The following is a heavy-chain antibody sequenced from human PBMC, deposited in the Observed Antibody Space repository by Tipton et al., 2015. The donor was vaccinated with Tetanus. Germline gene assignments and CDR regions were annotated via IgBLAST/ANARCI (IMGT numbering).Heavy chain of an antibody. V-gene: IGHV4-59*01. CDR2: IYYSGST. CDR1: GGSINSYY. CDR3: SRGGWLKASDAFDI. J-gene: IGHJ3*02. D-gene: IGHD5-12*01. Sequence: TLSLTCTVSGGSINSYYWSWIRQPPGKGLEWIGYIYYSGSTNYNPSLEGRVSISVDTSKNQFSLKVNSVTAADTAVYYCSRGGWLKASDAFDIWGQGTLVTVSS.